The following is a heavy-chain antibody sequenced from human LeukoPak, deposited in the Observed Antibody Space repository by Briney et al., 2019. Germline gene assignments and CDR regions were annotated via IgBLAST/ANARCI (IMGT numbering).Heavy chain of an antibody. CDR1: GFSRSTSGVG. V-gene: IGHV2-5*02. Sequence: SGPTLVKHTQTLTLTCTFSGFSRSTSGVGVGWIRQPPGKALERLAVIYWDEDKRYSPSLKSRLTITKDTSKNQVVLTMTNMDPVDTATYYCAHSDSSSYALDYWGQGTLVTVSS. CDR3: AHSDSSSYALDY. D-gene: IGHD6-13*01. CDR2: IYWDEDK. J-gene: IGHJ4*02.